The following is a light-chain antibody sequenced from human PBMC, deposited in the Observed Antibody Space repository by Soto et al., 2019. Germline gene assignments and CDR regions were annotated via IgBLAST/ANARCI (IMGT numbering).Light chain of an antibody. V-gene: IGKV1-27*01. CDR2: AAS. CDR1: QRIGAY. Sequence: DIQVTQSPSSLSASVGDRVTITCRASQRIGAYVNWYQQKPGKVPKLLIYAASTLQSGVPSRFSGSGSGTDFTLTISSLQPEDVATYYCQKYNSAPQTFGQGTKVDIK. J-gene: IGKJ1*01. CDR3: QKYNSAPQT.